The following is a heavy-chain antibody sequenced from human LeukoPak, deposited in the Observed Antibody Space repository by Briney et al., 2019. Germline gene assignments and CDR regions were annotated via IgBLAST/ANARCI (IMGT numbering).Heavy chain of an antibody. CDR2: ISGSGGRT. V-gene: IGHV3-23*01. CDR1: GFTFSSYA. D-gene: IGHD1-26*01. CDR3: AKKVGTTLGAFDI. Sequence: SGGSLRLSCAASGFTFSSYAMNWVRQAPGKGLEWVSAISGSGGRTHYADSVKGRFTISRDNSKNTLYLQMNSLRAEDTAVYYCAKKVGTTLGAFDIWGQGTMVTVSS. J-gene: IGHJ3*02.